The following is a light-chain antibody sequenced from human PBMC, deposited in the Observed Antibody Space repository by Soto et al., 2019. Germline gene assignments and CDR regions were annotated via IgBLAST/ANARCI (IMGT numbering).Light chain of an antibody. Sequence: QSALTQPASVSGSPGQPITISCTGTSSDVGGYNYVSWYQHHPGKAPKLMIFDVSNRPSGVSNRFSGSKSGNTASLTISGLQPEDEADYYCSSYTTSNTRQIALGTATKVTVL. V-gene: IGLV2-14*03. CDR2: DVS. J-gene: IGLJ1*01. CDR3: SSYTTSNTRQIA. CDR1: SSDVGGYNY.